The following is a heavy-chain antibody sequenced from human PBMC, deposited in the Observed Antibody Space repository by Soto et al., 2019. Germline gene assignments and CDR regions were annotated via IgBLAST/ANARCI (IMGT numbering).Heavy chain of an antibody. J-gene: IGHJ5*02. V-gene: IGHV1-18*01. CDR3: ATVLRGVVNWFDP. Sequence: HLVQSGPEVKKPGASITVSCQTSGDTFTNFGLSWVRQAPGQGLEWMGWIATYNSNSNYAQKFQGRLTLTTDTSTSTAYMELKSLRYDDTAVYYCATVLRGVVNWFDPWGQGTLVTVSS. CDR2: IATYNSNS. CDR1: GDTFTNFG. D-gene: IGHD3-10*01.